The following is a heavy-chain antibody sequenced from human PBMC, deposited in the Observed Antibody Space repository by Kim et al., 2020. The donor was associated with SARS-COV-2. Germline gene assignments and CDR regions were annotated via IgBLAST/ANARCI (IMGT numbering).Heavy chain of an antibody. CDR1: GFTVSSNY. Sequence: GGSLRLSCAASGFTVSSNYMSWVRQAPGKGLEWVSVIYSGGSTYYADSVKGRFTISRHNSKNTLYLQMNSLRAEDTAVYYCARAVGVGPNYYYYGMDVWGQGTTVTVSS. V-gene: IGHV3-53*04. J-gene: IGHJ6*02. CDR3: ARAVGVGPNYYYYGMDV. CDR2: IYSGGST. D-gene: IGHD2-15*01.